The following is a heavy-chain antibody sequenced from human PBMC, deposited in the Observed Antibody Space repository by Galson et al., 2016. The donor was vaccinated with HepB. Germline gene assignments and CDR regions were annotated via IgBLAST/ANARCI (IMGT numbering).Heavy chain of an antibody. J-gene: IGHJ3*02. CDR1: GFTFSDHY. Sequence: SLRLSCAASGFTFSDHYMTWIRQAPGKGLESVSYISSSGSTKHYADSVKGRFTISRDYAKDSLYLQMNSLRAEDTAVYYCARDSSSGYVIDAFDIWGQGTMVTVSS. CDR3: ARDSSSGYVIDAFDI. CDR2: ISSSGSTK. D-gene: IGHD5-12*01. V-gene: IGHV3-11*04.